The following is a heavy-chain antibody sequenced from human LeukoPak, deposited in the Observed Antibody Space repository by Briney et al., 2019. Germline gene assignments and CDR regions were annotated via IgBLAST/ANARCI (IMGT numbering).Heavy chain of an antibody. Sequence: GESLKISCKASGYTFTDYWIGWVRQVPGKGLEWMGLIYPDDSDTRYTSSFQGQVTISADKSVNTAFLQWSSLKASDTAMYYCAKTYYYGSGTPADAFDIWGQGTMVTVS. CDR3: AKTYYYGSGTPADAFDI. CDR1: GYTFTDYW. V-gene: IGHV5-51*01. CDR2: IYPDDSDT. J-gene: IGHJ3*02. D-gene: IGHD3-10*01.